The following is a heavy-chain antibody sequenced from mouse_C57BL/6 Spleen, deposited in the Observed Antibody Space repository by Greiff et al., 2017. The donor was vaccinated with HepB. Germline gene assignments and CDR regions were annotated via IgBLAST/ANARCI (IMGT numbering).Heavy chain of an antibody. D-gene: IGHD1-1*01. V-gene: IGHV1-42*01. CDR3: ARELRDFDY. CDR1: GYSFTGYY. J-gene: IGHJ2*01. Sequence: VQLQQSGPELVKPGASVKISCKASGYSFTGYYMNWVKQSPEKSLEWIGEINPSTGGTTYNQKFKAKATLTVDKSSSTAYMQLKSLTSEDSAVYYCARELRDFDYWGQGTTLTVSS. CDR2: INPSTGGT.